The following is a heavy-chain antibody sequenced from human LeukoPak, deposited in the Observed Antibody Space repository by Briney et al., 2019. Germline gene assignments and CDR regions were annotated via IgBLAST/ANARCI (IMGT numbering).Heavy chain of an antibody. V-gene: IGHV4-39*01. J-gene: IGHJ6*03. CDR3: ATHRGELPYYYYMDV. Sequence: SETLSLTCTVSGGSISSRSYYWGWIRQPPGKGLEWIGSIYYSGSTYYNPSLKSRVTISVDTSKNQFSLKLSSVTAADTAVYYCATHRGELPYYYYMDVWGKGTTVTVSS. CDR1: GGSISSRSYY. CDR2: IYYSGST. D-gene: IGHD1-26*01.